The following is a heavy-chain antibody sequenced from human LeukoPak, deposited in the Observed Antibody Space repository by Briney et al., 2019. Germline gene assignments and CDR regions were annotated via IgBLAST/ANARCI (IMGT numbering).Heavy chain of an antibody. V-gene: IGHV3-21*01. CDR2: ISSSSSYI. Sequence: PGGSLRLSCAASGFTFSSYAMSWVRQAPGKGLEGVSSISSSSSYIYYADSVKGRFTISRDNAKNSLYLQMNSLRAEDTAVYYCAREGGSSTFDYWGQGTLVTVSS. CDR1: GFTFSSYA. D-gene: IGHD1-26*01. CDR3: AREGGSSTFDY. J-gene: IGHJ4*02.